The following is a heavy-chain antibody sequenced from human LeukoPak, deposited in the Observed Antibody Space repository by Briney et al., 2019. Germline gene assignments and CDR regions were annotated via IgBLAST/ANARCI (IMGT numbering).Heavy chain of an antibody. CDR2: IKQDGSEK. Sequence: AGGSLRLSCAASGFTFSSYSMNWVRQAPGKGLEWVANIKQDGSEKYYVDSVKGRFTISRDNAKNSLYLQMNSLRAEDTAVYYCARGSLGVVYWGQGTLVTVSS. V-gene: IGHV3-7*01. CDR3: ARGSLGVVY. CDR1: GFTFSSYS. J-gene: IGHJ4*02. D-gene: IGHD3-10*01.